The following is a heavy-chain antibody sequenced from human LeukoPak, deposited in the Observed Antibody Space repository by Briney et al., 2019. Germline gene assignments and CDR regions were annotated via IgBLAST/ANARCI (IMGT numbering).Heavy chain of an antibody. V-gene: IGHV3-7*01. D-gene: IGHD2-15*01. CDR1: GFTFSGHW. CDR2: IKQDGSEK. Sequence: GGSQRLSCAASGFTFSGHWMSWVRQAPGEGLEWVANIKQDGSEKYYVDSVKGRFTISRDNAKNSLYLQMNSLRAEDTAVYYCARVPRGSHPRPPFYYYYIDVWGKGTTVTVSS. J-gene: IGHJ6*03. CDR3: ARVPRGSHPRPPFYYYYIDV.